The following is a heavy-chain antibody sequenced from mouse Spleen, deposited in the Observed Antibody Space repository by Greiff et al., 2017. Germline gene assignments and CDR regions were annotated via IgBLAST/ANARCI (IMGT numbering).Heavy chain of an antibody. D-gene: IGHD2-4*01. J-gene: IGHJ3*01. V-gene: IGHV1-15*01. Sequence: VQLQQSGAELVRPGASVTLSCKASGYTFTDYEMHWVKQTPVHGLEWIGAIDPETGGTAYNQKFKGKATLTADKSSSTAYMELRSLTSEDSAVYYCTRGTMITGGFAYWGQGTLVTVSA. CDR2: IDPETGGT. CDR3: TRGTMITGGFAY. CDR1: GYTFTDYE.